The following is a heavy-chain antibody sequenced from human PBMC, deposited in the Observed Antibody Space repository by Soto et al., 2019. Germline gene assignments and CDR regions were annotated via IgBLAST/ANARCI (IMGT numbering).Heavy chain of an antibody. J-gene: IGHJ4*02. Sequence: GASVKVSCKASGYTFTSYAMHWVRQAPGQRLEWMGWINAGNGNTKYPQKFQGRVTITRDTSASTAYMELSSLRSEDTAVYYCARDLSRSGSYSDYWGQGTLVTVSS. CDR1: GYTFTSYA. V-gene: IGHV1-3*01. CDR2: INAGNGNT. CDR3: ARDLSRSGSYSDY. D-gene: IGHD1-26*01.